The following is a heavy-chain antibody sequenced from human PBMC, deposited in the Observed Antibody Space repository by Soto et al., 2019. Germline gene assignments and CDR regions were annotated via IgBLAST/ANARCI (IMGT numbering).Heavy chain of an antibody. V-gene: IGHV4-59*01. CDR2: IYYSAST. Sequence: SETLSLTCTVSGASISDYYCTCIRQPPGNGLEWIGYIYYSASTNYNPYLKSRVTISVDPSKNQFSLKLSSVTAADTAVYYCASGEVEDGYTFFDYWGQGALVTGSS. D-gene: IGHD5-12*01. J-gene: IGHJ4*02. CDR1: GASISDYY. CDR3: ASGEVEDGYTFFDY.